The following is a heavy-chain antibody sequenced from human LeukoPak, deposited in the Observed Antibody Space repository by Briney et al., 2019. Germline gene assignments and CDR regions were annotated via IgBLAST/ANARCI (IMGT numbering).Heavy chain of an antibody. V-gene: IGHV3-23*01. D-gene: IGHD5-18*01. CDR2: ISGSGGST. Sequence: PGGSLRLSCAASGFTFGSYAMSWVRQAPGKGLEWVSAISGSGGSTYYADSVKGRFTISRDNSKNTLYLQMNSLRAEDTAVYYCAKDQYSMRYYFDYWGQGTLVTVSS. CDR3: AKDQYSMRYYFDY. J-gene: IGHJ4*02. CDR1: GFTFGSYA.